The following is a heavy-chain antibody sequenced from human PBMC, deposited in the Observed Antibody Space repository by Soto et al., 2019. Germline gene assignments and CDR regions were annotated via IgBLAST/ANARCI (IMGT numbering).Heavy chain of an antibody. CDR3: AKADDYGDYLFDY. J-gene: IGHJ4*02. D-gene: IGHD4-17*01. CDR1: GFTFSSYA. Sequence: EVQLLESGGGLVQPGGSLRLSCAASGFTFSSYAMSWVRQAPGKGLEWVSAISGSGGSTYYADSVKGRFTISRDNSKNTLYLKMNSLRAEDTAVYYCAKADDYGDYLFDYWGQGTLVTVSS. CDR2: ISGSGGST. V-gene: IGHV3-23*01.